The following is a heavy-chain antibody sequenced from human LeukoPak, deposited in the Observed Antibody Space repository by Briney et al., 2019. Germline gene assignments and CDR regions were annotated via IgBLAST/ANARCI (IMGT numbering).Heavy chain of an antibody. J-gene: IGHJ4*02. D-gene: IGHD2/OR15-2a*01. CDR1: GFTFRSHD. CDR3: ATKVIDDFDY. CDR2: ISGDGSRK. V-gene: IGHV3-30*03. Sequence: GGSLRLSCAASGFTFRSHDIHWARQAPGKGLEWVTVISGDGSRKNYVDSVEGRFTISRDNSKSTLYLQMNSLRADDSAVYYCATKVIDDFDYWGQGTLVTVSS.